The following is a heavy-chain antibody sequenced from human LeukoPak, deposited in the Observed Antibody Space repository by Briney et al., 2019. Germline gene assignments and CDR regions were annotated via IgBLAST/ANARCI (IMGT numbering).Heavy chain of an antibody. J-gene: IGHJ4*02. V-gene: IGHV3-23*01. D-gene: IGHD5-24*01. CDR1: GFTFSTYA. Sequence: GGSLRLSCAASGFTFSTYAMSWVRQAPGKGLEWVSAIRGSGDITDYADSVKGRFTISRDNSKNTLYLQMNSLRAEDTAVYYCARDDRDGYNWAWFDYWGQGTLVTVSS. CDR3: ARDDRDGYNWAWFDY. CDR2: IRGSGDIT.